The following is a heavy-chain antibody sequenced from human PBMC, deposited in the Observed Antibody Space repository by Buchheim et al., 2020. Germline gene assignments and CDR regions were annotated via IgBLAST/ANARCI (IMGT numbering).Heavy chain of an antibody. CDR2: INWNSNSR. Sequence: EVQLVESGGGLVHPGSSLRLSCAASGFMFDDHAMHWVRQAPGKGLEWVSGINWNSNSRGYAASVQGRFTLLRDNARNALYLQMDSLRPEDTAFYYCARDMSSGWTVNFDSWGQG. D-gene: IGHD6-19*01. CDR1: GFMFDDHA. V-gene: IGHV3-9*01. J-gene: IGHJ4*02. CDR3: ARDMSSGWTVNFDS.